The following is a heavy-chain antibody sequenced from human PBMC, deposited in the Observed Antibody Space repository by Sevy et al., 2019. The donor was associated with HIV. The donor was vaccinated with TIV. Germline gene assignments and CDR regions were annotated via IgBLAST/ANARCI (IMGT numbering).Heavy chain of an antibody. J-gene: IGHJ4*02. CDR3: VRGKSGYGYALNY. V-gene: IGHV3-66*01. CDR1: GFTVNSNY. Sequence: GGSLRLSCAASGFTVNSNYMTWVRQAPGKGLEGVSVIHSDDTTYHANSVKDTFTISRDNFKNTLYLHMSSLRAEDTAVYYCVRGKSGYGYALNYWGQGTLVTVTS. D-gene: IGHD5-18*01. CDR2: IHSDDTT.